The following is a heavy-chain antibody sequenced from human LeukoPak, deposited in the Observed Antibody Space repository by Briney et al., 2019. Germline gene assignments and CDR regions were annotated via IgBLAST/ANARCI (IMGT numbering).Heavy chain of an antibody. Sequence: ASVKVSCKASGYTFTSYDVRWVRQAPGQGLEWMGWINPNTGDTNYAQKFQGRVTMTRDTSINTAYMDLSGLRSDDTAVYYCCYYYRYFDFWGQGTLVTVSS. J-gene: IGHJ4*02. D-gene: IGHD3-10*01. CDR1: GYTFTSYD. CDR3: CYYYRYFDF. V-gene: IGHV1-2*02. CDR2: INPNTGDT.